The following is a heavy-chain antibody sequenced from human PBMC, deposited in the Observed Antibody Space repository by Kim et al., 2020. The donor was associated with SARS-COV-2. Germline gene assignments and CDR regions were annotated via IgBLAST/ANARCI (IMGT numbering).Heavy chain of an antibody. J-gene: IGHJ4*02. CDR3: ARHHYDSSGYSLDN. V-gene: IGHV3-21*01. Sequence: DSVKGRFTIFRDNAKNSLYLQMNSLRAEDTAVYYCARHHYDSSGYSLDNWRQGTLVTVSS. D-gene: IGHD3-22*01.